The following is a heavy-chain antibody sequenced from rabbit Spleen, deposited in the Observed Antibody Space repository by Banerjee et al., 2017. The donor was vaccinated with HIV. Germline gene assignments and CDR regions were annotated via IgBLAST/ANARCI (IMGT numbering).Heavy chain of an antibody. CDR3: VGGWRNSDYAYGFYL. V-gene: IGHV1S45*01. CDR2: INAGSSGS. J-gene: IGHJ3*01. Sequence: QEQLEESGGDLVKPEGSLTLTCAASGFSFSSSYWICWVRQATGKGSEWIACINAGSSGSYYANWAKGRFTISKTSSTTVPLQLTSLTAADTASYFCVGGWRNSDYAYGFYLWGQGTLVTVS. D-gene: IGHD6-1*01. CDR1: GFSFSSSYW.